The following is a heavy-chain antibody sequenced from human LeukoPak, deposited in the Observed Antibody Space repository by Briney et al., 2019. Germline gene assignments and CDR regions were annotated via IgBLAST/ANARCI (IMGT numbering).Heavy chain of an antibody. CDR3: ARAIWWYGVDWYFDL. D-gene: IGHD2-21*01. J-gene: IGHJ2*01. Sequence: GGSLRLSCAASGFTFSSYAISWVRQAPGQGLEWMGGIIPIFGTANYAQKFQGRVTITTDESTSTAYMELSSLRSEDTAVYYCARAIWWYGVDWYFDLWGRGTLVTVSS. CDR1: GFTFSSYA. CDR2: IIPIFGTA. V-gene: IGHV1-69*05.